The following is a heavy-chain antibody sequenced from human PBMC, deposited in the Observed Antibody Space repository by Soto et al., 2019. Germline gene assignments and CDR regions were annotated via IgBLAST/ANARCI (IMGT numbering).Heavy chain of an antibody. V-gene: IGHV3-30*18. J-gene: IGHJ4*02. Sequence: GGSLRLSCAASGFTFSSYGMHWVRQAPGKGLEWVAVISYDGSNKYYADSVKGRFTISRDNSKNTLYLQMNSLRAEDTAVYYCAKPRLRHDYGDYLFDYWGQGTLVTVSS. CDR3: AKPRLRHDYGDYLFDY. CDR1: GFTFSSYG. CDR2: ISYDGSNK. D-gene: IGHD4-17*01.